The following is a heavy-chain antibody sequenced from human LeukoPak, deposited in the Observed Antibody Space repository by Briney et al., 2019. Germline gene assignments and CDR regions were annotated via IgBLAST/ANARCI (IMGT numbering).Heavy chain of an antibody. CDR2: TSAYNGNT. D-gene: IGHD2-15*01. CDR3: ARASLYCSGGSCHYYYYYMDV. CDR1: GYTFTSYG. V-gene: IGHV1-18*01. Sequence: GASVKVSCKASGYTFTSYGISWVRQAPGQGLEWMGWTSAYNGNTNYAQKLQGRVTMTTDTSTSTAYMELRSLRSDDTAVYYCARASLYCSGGSCHYYYYYMDVWGKGTTATVSS. J-gene: IGHJ6*03.